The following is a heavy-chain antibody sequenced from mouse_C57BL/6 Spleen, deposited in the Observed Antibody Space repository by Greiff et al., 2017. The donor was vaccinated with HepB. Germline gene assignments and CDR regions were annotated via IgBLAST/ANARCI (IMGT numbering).Heavy chain of an antibody. V-gene: IGHV2-5*01. CDR2: IWRGGST. CDR1: GFSLTSYG. CDR3: AKGDYDGGRYFDV. Sequence: QVQLQQSGPGLVQPSQSLSITCTVSGFSLTSYGVHWVRQSPGKGLEWLGVIWRGGSTDYNAAFMSRLSITKDNSKSQVFFKMNSLQADDTAIYYCAKGDYDGGRYFDVWGTGTTVTVSS. J-gene: IGHJ1*03. D-gene: IGHD2-3*01.